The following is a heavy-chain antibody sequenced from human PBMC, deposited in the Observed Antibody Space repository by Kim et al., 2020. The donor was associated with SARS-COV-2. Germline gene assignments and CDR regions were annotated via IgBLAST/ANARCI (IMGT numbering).Heavy chain of an antibody. D-gene: IGHD3-3*01. CDR1: GGSFSGYY. CDR2: INHSGST. CDR3: ARGPPGRITIFGVVTPGGAWFDP. J-gene: IGHJ5*02. V-gene: IGHV4-34*01. Sequence: SETLSLTCAVYGGSFSGYYWSWIRQPPGKGLEWIGEINHSGSTNYNPSLKSRVTISVDTSKNQFSLKLSSVTAADTAVYYCARGPPGRITIFGVVTPGGAWFDPWGQGTLVTVSS.